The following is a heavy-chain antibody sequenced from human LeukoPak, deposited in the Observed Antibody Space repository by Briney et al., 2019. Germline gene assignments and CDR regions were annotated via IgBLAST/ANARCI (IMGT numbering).Heavy chain of an antibody. CDR1: GGSITSYY. V-gene: IGHV4-59*01. J-gene: IGHJ6*02. CDR2: IYYTGST. CDR3: ARDRNYYGSGPHGMDV. D-gene: IGHD3-10*01. Sequence: SETLSLTCTVSGGSITSYYWSWIRQPPGKGLEWIGYIYYTGSTNYNPSLKSRVTISLDTSKNQFSLKLSSVTAADTAVYYCARDRNYYGSGPHGMDVWGQGTTVTVSS.